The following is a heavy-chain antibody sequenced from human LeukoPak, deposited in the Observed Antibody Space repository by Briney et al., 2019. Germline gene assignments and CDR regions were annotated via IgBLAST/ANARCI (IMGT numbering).Heavy chain of an antibody. CDR1: GGSISSTSYF. CDR3: CKLVWGYNYPNKTPYYFDY. Sequence: SETLSLTCAVSGGSISSTSYFWGWIRQPPGKGLEWIGTVSYSGSSYYTPSLKSRVAISVDTSKSQFSLKLTSVTAADTAVYYWCKLVWGYNYPNKTPYYFDYWGQGSLVTVSS. J-gene: IGHJ4*02. CDR2: VSYSGSS. V-gene: IGHV4-39*03. D-gene: IGHD3-16*01.